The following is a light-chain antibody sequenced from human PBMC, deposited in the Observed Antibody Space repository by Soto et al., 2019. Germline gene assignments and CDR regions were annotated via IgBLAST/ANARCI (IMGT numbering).Light chain of an antibody. J-gene: IGKJ1*01. V-gene: IGKV1-5*03. CDR1: QSISSW. Sequence: DIQMTQSPSTLSASVGDRVTITCRASQSISSWLAWYQQKPGTAPKLLIYKASSLESGVPSRFTGSESGTEFTLTISSLQPDDFATYYCHQYSSFSGTFGQGTKVEIK. CDR3: HQYSSFSGT. CDR2: KAS.